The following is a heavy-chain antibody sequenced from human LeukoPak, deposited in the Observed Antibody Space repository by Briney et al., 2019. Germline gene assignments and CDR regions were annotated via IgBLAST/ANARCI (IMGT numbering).Heavy chain of an antibody. D-gene: IGHD3/OR15-3a*01. V-gene: IGHV3-23*01. Sequence: PGGSRRLSCAVSGITLSNYGMSWVRQAPGKGLEWVAGISDSGGNTKYADSVKGRFTISRDNPKNTLYLQMNSLRAEDTAVYFCAKRGVVIRVILVGFHKEAYYFESWGQGALVTVSS. CDR3: AKRGVVIRVILVGFHKEAYYFES. CDR1: GITLSNYG. CDR2: ISDSGGNT. J-gene: IGHJ4*02.